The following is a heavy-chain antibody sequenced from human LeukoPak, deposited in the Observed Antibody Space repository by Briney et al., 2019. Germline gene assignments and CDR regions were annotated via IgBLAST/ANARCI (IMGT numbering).Heavy chain of an antibody. J-gene: IGHJ4*02. CDR2: LFYSGST. D-gene: IGHD3-10*01. CDR1: GGSISSYY. CDR3: ATVAVIRGVSYFDH. Sequence: SSGTLSLTCTVSGGSISSYYWSWIRQPPGTGLEWIAYLFYSGSTDYNPSLESRVTISVDTSKNQFSLKLRSVTAADTAVYYCATVAVIRGVSYFDHWGQGTLVTVSS. V-gene: IGHV4-59*07.